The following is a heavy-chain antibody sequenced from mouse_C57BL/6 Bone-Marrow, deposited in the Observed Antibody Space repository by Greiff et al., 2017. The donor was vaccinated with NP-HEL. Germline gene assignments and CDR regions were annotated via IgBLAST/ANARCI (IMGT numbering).Heavy chain of an antibody. CDR3: ARSGYYGSSYYAMDY. D-gene: IGHD1-1*01. CDR2: IYPSDSET. V-gene: IGHV1-61*01. Sequence: QLQQSGAELVRPGSSVKLSCKASGYTFTSYWMDWVKQRPGQGLEWIGNIYPSDSETHYNQKFKDKATLTVDKSSSTAYMQLSSLTSEDSAVYYCARSGYYGSSYYAMDYWGQGTSVTVSS. J-gene: IGHJ4*01. CDR1: GYTFTSYW.